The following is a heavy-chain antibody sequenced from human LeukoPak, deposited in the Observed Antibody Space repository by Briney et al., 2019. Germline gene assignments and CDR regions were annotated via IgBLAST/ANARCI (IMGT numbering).Heavy chain of an antibody. CDR2: INPNSGGT. J-gene: IGHJ3*02. V-gene: IGHV1-2*02. Sequence: ASVKVSCKASGGSFSDYPINWVRQAPGQGLEWLGWINPNSGGTKYEQKFQGRVTMTRDTSISTAHMELSRLRSDDTAVYYCARLAAPDAFDIWGQGTMVTVSS. CDR3: ARLAAPDAFDI. CDR1: GGSFSDYP. D-gene: IGHD6-6*01.